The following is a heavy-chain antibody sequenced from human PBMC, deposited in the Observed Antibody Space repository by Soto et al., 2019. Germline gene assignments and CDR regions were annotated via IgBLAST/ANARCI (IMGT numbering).Heavy chain of an antibody. Sequence: QVQLEESGPGLVKPSGTLSLTCAVSGGSISTDNWWSWVRQPPGKGLEWVGEIYHSGRTNYNPSLKSRLTISIDKSKDQFSLDVRSVTAADTAVYYCARGGRWLFDYWGQGTLVTVSS. V-gene: IGHV4-4*02. CDR2: IYHSGRT. J-gene: IGHJ4*02. CDR1: GGSISTDNW. CDR3: ARGGRWLFDY. D-gene: IGHD5-12*01.